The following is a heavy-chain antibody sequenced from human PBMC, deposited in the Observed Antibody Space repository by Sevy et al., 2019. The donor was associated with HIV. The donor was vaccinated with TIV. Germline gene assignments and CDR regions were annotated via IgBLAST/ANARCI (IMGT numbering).Heavy chain of an antibody. CDR3: ARGELEPLFDY. CDR1: GFTVSSNY. D-gene: IGHD1-1*01. V-gene: IGHV3-53*01. CDR2: IYSGGST. Sequence: GGSLRLSCAASGFTVSSNYMSWVRQAPGKGLEWVSGIYSGGSTYYADSVKGRFTISRDNSKNTLYLQMNSLRAEDTAVYYCARGELEPLFDYWGQGTLVTVSS. J-gene: IGHJ4*02.